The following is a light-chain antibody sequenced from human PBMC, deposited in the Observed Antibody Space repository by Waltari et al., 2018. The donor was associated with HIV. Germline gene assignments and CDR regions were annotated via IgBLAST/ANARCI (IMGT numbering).Light chain of an antibody. CDR3: LQHATLPYT. V-gene: IGKV3-20*01. CDR2: GPS. CDR1: QSVNNGY. J-gene: IGKJ2*01. Sequence: EIVLTQSPAPLSLSTVGRASLSCRASQSVNNGYLAWYQWKPGQAPRLVIYGPSRRATGVPDRFTGSGSGTDFTLTISRLQPEDFAVYYCLQHATLPYTFGQGTKLEI.